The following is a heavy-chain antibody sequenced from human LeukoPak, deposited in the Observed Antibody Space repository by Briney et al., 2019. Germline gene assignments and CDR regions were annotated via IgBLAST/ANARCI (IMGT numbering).Heavy chain of an antibody. D-gene: IGHD2-2*01. Sequence: GALRLSCAASGFTFSSYSMNWVRQAPGKGLEWVSSISSSSSYIYYADSVKGRFTISRDNAKNSLYLQMNSLRAEDTAVYYCARGSAYRSSTSCPYYYYYGMDVWGQGTTVTVSS. CDR2: ISSSSSYI. CDR1: GFTFSSYS. CDR3: ARGSAYRSSTSCPYYYYYGMDV. V-gene: IGHV3-21*01. J-gene: IGHJ6*02.